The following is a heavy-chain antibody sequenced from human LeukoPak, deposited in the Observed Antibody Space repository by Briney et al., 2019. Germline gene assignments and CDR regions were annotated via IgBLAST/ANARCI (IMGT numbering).Heavy chain of an antibody. Sequence: SVKVSCKVSGGTFSSYAISWVRQAPGQGLEWMGRIIPILGIANYAQKFQGRVTITADKSTSTAYMELSSLRSEDTAVYYCACAYDYGSAFDIWGQGTMVTVSS. CDR3: ACAYDYGSAFDI. CDR2: IIPILGIA. D-gene: IGHD4-17*01. V-gene: IGHV1-69*04. J-gene: IGHJ3*02. CDR1: GGTFSSYA.